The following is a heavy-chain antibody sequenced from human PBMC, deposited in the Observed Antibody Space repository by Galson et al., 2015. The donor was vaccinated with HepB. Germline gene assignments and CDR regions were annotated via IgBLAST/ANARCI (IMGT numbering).Heavy chain of an antibody. Sequence: SVKVSCKASGYTFTGYYMHWVRQAPGQGLEWMGRINPNSGGTNYAQKFQGRVTMTRDTSISTAYMELSRLRSDDTAVYYCMTQQLVDDAFDIWGQGTMVTVSS. D-gene: IGHD6-13*01. V-gene: IGHV1-2*06. CDR3: MTQQLVDDAFDI. CDR1: GYTFTGYY. J-gene: IGHJ3*02. CDR2: INPNSGGT.